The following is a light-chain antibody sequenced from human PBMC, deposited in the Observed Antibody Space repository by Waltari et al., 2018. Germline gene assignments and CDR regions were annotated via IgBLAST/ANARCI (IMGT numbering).Light chain of an antibody. J-gene: IGKJ4*01. V-gene: IGKV3-11*01. CDR2: ETA. CDR1: QNVDRY. CDR3: QQRKNWHPLT. Sequence: ETVFTQSPATLSLSPGESATLSCKASQNVDRYVAWYQQKPGQATRLLIYETANRATGIPARFSGSGAGTDVTITISSLEPEDFAVYYCQQRKNWHPLTFGGGTKVEIK.